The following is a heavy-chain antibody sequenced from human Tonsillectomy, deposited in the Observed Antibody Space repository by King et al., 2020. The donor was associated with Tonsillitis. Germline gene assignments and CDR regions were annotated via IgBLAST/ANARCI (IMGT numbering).Heavy chain of an antibody. CDR3: AKDPSFAQSGALFDY. CDR2: ISGSGGST. CDR1: GFTFSNYA. J-gene: IGHJ4*02. D-gene: IGHD2-15*01. Sequence: VQLVESGGGLVQPGGSLRLSCAASGFTFSNYAMSWVRQAPGKGLEWVSVISGSGGSTYYADSVKGRFTISRDNSKNTLYLQMNSLRAEDTAVYYCAKDPSFAQSGALFDYWGQGTLVTVSS. V-gene: IGHV3-23*04.